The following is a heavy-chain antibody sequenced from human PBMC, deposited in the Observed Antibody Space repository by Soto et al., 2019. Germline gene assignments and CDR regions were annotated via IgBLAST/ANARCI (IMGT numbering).Heavy chain of an antibody. Sequence: ASVKVSCKASGYTVTSYYMHWVRQVPGQGLEWMGIINPKSGSTTYAEKFQGRVTMTRDTSTNTVYMELTSLTSGDTAVYYCARAGIAYCTSTTCYLYYYVIDVWGQGTTVTVSS. J-gene: IGHJ6*02. V-gene: IGHV1-46*01. D-gene: IGHD2-2*01. CDR3: ARAGIAYCTSTTCYLYYYVIDV. CDR2: INPKSGST. CDR1: GYTVTSYY.